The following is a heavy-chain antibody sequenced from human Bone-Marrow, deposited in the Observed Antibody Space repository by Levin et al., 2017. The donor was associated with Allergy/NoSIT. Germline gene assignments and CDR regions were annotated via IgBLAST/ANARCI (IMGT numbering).Heavy chain of an antibody. CDR3: ARDIAIAAAGSTFNWFDP. J-gene: IGHJ5*02. Sequence: ESLKISCTVSGGSISSSSYYWGWIRQPPGKGLEWIGSIYYSGSTYYNPSLKSRVTISVDTSKNQFSLKLSSVTAADTAVYYCARDIAIAAAGSTFNWFDPWGQGTLVTVSS. D-gene: IGHD6-13*01. CDR1: GGSISSSSYY. CDR2: IYYSGST. V-gene: IGHV4-39*07.